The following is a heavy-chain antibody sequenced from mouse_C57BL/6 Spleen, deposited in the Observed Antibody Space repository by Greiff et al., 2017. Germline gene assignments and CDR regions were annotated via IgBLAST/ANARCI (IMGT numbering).Heavy chain of an antibody. Sequence: QVQLQQSGPGLVQPSQSLSITCTVSGFSLTSYGVHWVRQSPGKGLDWLGVIWSGGSTDYNAAFISRLSISKDNSKSQVFFKMNSLQADDTVIYYCARRGMITTDWYFDVWGTGTTVTVSS. CDR2: IWSGGST. J-gene: IGHJ1*03. CDR1: GFSLTSYG. D-gene: IGHD2-4*01. V-gene: IGHV2-2*01. CDR3: ARRGMITTDWYFDV.